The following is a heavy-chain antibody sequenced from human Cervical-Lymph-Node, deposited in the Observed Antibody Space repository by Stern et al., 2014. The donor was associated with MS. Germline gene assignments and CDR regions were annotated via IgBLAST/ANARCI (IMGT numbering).Heavy chain of an antibody. Sequence: EVQLEESGGGLVQPGGSLRLSCAASGFTFSSYWMSWVRQVPGKGLESVANIKQDGSETYYLDSVKGRFTISRDNAKNSLYLQMNSLRAEDTAVYYCARFRALGSWGQGALVTVSS. J-gene: IGHJ4*02. CDR2: IKQDGSET. CDR3: ARFRALGS. CDR1: GFTFSSYW. V-gene: IGHV3-7*01.